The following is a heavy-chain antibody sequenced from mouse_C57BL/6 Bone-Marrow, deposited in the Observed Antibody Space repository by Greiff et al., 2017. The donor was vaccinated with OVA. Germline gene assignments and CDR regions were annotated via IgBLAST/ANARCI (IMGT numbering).Heavy chain of an antibody. Sequence: EVQLQQSGPELVKPGASVKIPCKASGYTFTDYNMDWVKQSHGKSLEWIGDINPNNGGTIYNQKFKGKATLTVDKSSSTAYMELRSLTSEDTAVYYCASRFVYYAMDYWGQGTSVTVSS. CDR3: ASRFVYYAMDY. CDR2: INPNNGGT. J-gene: IGHJ4*01. CDR1: GYTFTDYN. V-gene: IGHV1-18*01.